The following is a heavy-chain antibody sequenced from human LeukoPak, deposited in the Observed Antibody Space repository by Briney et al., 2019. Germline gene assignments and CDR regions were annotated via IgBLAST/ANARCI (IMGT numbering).Heavy chain of an antibody. V-gene: IGHV4-59*01. J-gene: IGHJ4*02. CDR2: IYYSGST. CDR1: GDSISSYY. D-gene: IGHD5-18*01. CDR3: ARVGYIYGTDY. Sequence: SETLSLTCTVSGDSISSYYWSWIQQPPGRGLEWIGYIYYSGSTNYNPALKSRVTISVDTSKNQFSLKLSSATAADTAVDYCARVGYIYGTDYWGQGTLVTVSS.